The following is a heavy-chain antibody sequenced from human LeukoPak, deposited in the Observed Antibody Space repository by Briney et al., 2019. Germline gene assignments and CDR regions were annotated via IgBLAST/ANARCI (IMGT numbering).Heavy chain of an antibody. CDR1: GFTFSSYA. Sequence: GGSLRLSCAASGFTFSSYAMHWVRQAPGKGLEWVAVISYDRSNKYYADSVKGRFTISRDNSKNTLYLQMNSLRAEDTAVYYCARATEMVRGVTLGGFHYWGQGTLVTVSS. V-gene: IGHV3-30*04. J-gene: IGHJ4*02. D-gene: IGHD3-10*01. CDR3: ARATEMVRGVTLGGFHY. CDR2: ISYDRSNK.